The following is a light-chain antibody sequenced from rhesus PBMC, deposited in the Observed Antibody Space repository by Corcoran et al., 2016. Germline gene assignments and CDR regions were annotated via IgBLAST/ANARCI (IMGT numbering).Light chain of an antibody. CDR1: QSISSW. V-gene: IGKV1-22*01. CDR3: QQYHSSPWT. J-gene: IGKJ1*01. CDR2: QAA. Sequence: DIQMTQSPSSLSASVGDTVTITCRASQSISSWLAWYQQKPGKAPKPLIYQAATLQSGVPSRFSGSGYRTGFTLTISSMQSEDFASYYCQQYHSSPWTFGQGTMVEI.